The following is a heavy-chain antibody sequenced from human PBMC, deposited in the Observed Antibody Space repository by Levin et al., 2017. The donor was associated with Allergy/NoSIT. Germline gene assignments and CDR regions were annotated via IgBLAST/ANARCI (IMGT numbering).Heavy chain of an antibody. CDR2: IYHSGST. CDR3: ARQSTVVGALGY. J-gene: IGHJ4*02. CDR1: GGSISSGGYS. V-gene: IGHV4-30-2*01. Sequence: PSETLSLTCAVSGGSISSGGYSWSWIRQPPGKGLEWIGYIYHSGSTYYNPSLKSRVTISVDRSKNQFSLKLSSVTAADTAVYYCARQSTVVGALGYWGQGTLVTVSS. D-gene: IGHD1-26*01.